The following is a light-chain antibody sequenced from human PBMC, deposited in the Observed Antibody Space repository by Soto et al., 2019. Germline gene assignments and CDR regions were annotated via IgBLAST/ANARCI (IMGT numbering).Light chain of an antibody. CDR1: SSDVGGYNY. CDR3: RSYAGSNNVV. CDR2: EVS. V-gene: IGLV2-8*01. J-gene: IGLJ2*01. Sequence: QSALTQPPSASGSPGQSVTISCTGTSSDVGGYNYVSWYQQHPGKAPKLMIYEVSKRTSGVPDRFSGSKSGNTASLTVSGIQAEDEADYYCRSYAGSNNVVFGGGTKLTVL.